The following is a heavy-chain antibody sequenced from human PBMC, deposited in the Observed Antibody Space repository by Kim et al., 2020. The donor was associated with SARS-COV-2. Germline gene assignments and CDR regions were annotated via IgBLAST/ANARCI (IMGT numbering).Heavy chain of an antibody. CDR1: GFTFSSYS. Sequence: GGSLRLSCAASGFTFSSYSMNWVRQAPGKGLEWVSYISSSSSTIYYAASVKGRFTISRDNAKNSLYLQMNSLRDEDTAVYYCASTVYSSSWYPLVVDYWGQGTLVTVSS. V-gene: IGHV3-48*02. CDR2: ISSSSSTI. D-gene: IGHD6-13*01. J-gene: IGHJ4*02. CDR3: ASTVYSSSWYPLVVDY.